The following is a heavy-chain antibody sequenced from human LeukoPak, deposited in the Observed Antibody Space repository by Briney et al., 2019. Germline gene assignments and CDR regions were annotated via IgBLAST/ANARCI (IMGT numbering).Heavy chain of an antibody. Sequence: SETLSLTCAVYGGSFSGYYWSWLRQPPGKGLEWIGEINHSGSTNYNPSLKSRVTISVDTSKNQFSLKLSSVTAADTAVYYCARYSSGWSYYFDYWGQGTLVTVSS. CDR2: INHSGST. CDR3: ARYSSGWSYYFDY. CDR1: GGSFSGYY. V-gene: IGHV4-34*01. D-gene: IGHD6-19*01. J-gene: IGHJ4*02.